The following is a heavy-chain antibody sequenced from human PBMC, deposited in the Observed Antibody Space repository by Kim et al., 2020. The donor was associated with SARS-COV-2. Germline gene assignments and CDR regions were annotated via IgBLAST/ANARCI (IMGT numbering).Heavy chain of an antibody. V-gene: IGHV3-48*02. D-gene: IGHD4-17*01. CDR2: ISSSSSTI. CDR3: AREGYIPYGYGGNSDAFDI. CDR1: GFTFSSYS. Sequence: GGSLRLSCAASGFTFSSYSMNWVRQAPGKGLEWVSYISSSSSTIYYADSVKGRFTISRDNAKNSLYLQMNSLRDEDTAVYYCAREGYIPYGYGGNSDAFDIWGQGTMVTVSS. J-gene: IGHJ3*02.